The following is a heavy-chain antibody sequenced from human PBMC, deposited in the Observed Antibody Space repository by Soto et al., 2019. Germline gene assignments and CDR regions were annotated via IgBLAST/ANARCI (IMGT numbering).Heavy chain of an antibody. J-gene: IGHJ4*02. CDR1: GFTFDNYA. CDR2: ISWNSNTI. CDR3: AKDTGPN. V-gene: IGHV3-9*01. Sequence: SLRLSCAASGFTFDNYAMHWVRQAPGKGLEGVSGISWNSNTIAYADSVKGRFTISRDNAKNSLYLQMNSLRAEDTAFYYCAKDTGPNWGQGTLVTVSS.